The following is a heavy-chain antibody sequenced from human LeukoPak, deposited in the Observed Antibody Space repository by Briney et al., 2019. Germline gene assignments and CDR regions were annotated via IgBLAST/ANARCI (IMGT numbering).Heavy chain of an antibody. V-gene: IGHV4-34*01. Sequence: SETLSLTCAVYRGSFSGYYWSWIRQPPGKGLEWIGEINHSGSTNYNPSLKSRVTISVDTSKNQFSLKLNSVTAADTAVYYCARGAPKEIQLWLRLRGVAFDIWGQGTMVTVSS. CDR2: INHSGST. CDR1: RGSFSGYY. CDR3: ARGAPKEIQLWLRLRGVAFDI. D-gene: IGHD5-18*01. J-gene: IGHJ3*02.